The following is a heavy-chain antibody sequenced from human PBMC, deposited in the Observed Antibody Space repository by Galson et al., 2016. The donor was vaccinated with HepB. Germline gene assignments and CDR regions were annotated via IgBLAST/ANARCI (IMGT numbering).Heavy chain of an antibody. Sequence: SVKVSCKASGYTFTDYFMHWVRQAPGQGLEWMGWMNPNSGDTKFAPKFQGRVTLTRDTSITTAYMELSRLESGDTAVYYCARLNRAATRRLGQSYDYWGQGTLVTASS. V-gene: IGHV1-2*02. J-gene: IGHJ4*02. CDR3: ARLNRAATRRLGQSYDY. CDR2: MNPNSGDT. D-gene: IGHD1-26*01. CDR1: GYTFTDYF.